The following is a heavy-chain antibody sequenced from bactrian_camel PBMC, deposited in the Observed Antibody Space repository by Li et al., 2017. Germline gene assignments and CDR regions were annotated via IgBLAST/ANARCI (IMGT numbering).Heavy chain of an antibody. Sequence: HVQLVESGGGSVQAGESLRLSCRASAYAYSGTCMGWFRQGPGREREVVATSSPSGTTTIRDSVKGRFTISRDSRKNTLYLQMNDLKSEDTALYYCATPVGSTWLKCFASWGQGTQVTVS. CDR2: SSPSGTT. CDR1: AYAYSGTC. CDR3: ATPVGSTWLKCFAS. J-gene: IGHJ6*01. D-gene: IGHD6*01. V-gene: IGHV3S53*01.